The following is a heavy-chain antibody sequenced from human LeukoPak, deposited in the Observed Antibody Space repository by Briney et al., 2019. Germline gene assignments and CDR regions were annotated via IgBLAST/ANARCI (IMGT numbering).Heavy chain of an antibody. CDR3: ARVGPWDYDYVWGSYVSAFDI. D-gene: IGHD3-16*01. J-gene: IGHJ3*02. CDR1: GGSIGSGDYY. Sequence: SETLSLTCTVSGGSIGSGDYYWSWIRQPPGKGLEWIGYIYYSGSTYYNPSLKSRVTISVDTSKNQFSLKLSSVTAADTAVYYCARVGPWDYDYVWGSYVSAFDIWGQGTMVTVSS. V-gene: IGHV4-30-4*08. CDR2: IYYSGST.